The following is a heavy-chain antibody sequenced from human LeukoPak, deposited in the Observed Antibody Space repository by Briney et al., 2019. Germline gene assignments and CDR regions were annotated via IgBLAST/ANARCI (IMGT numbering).Heavy chain of an antibody. Sequence: SSETLSLTCAVSGGSISSYYWSWVRQPPGKGLEWIGYIYYSGSTNYNPSLKSRVTISVDTSKNQFSLKLSSVTAADTAVYYCARGMQQLYHFDSWGRGTLVTVSS. D-gene: IGHD6-13*01. CDR2: IYYSGST. CDR3: ARGMQQLYHFDS. V-gene: IGHV4-59*01. CDR1: GGSISSYY. J-gene: IGHJ4*02.